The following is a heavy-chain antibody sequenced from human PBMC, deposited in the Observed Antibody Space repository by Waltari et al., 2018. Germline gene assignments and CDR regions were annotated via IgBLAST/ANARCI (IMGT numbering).Heavy chain of an antibody. CDR1: GFSFGTST. V-gene: IGHV3-23*01. Sequence: EVHLLESGGGLVQPGGSLRLSCATSGFSFGTSTMNWVRQAPGKVREWVSAMNSAGDTNYAASVKGRFTISSDKSKSTLYLQMNSLRVEDTARYYCVKPLDYSGAFLPFESWGQGALVTVSS. D-gene: IGHD1-26*01. CDR2: MNSAGDT. CDR3: VKPLDYSGAFLPFES. J-gene: IGHJ4*02.